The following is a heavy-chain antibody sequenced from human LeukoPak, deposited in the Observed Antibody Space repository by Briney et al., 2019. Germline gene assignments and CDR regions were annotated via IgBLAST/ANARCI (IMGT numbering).Heavy chain of an antibody. CDR1: GFTFNNTR. V-gene: IGHV3-15*04. D-gene: IGHD3-22*01. Sequence: GGSLRLSCSGFGFTFNNTRMSWVRQAPGKGLGWVGRIERKVDGETTDYAASVKGRISISRDDAESRLYMEMNSLKTEDTAVYYCTTDTFDSDGYSHDFWGQGTLVTVSS. CDR3: TTDTFDSDGYSHDF. J-gene: IGHJ4*02. CDR2: IERKVDGETT.